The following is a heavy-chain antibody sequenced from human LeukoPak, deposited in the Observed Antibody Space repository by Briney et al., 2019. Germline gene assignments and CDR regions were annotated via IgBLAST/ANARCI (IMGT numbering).Heavy chain of an antibody. V-gene: IGHV3-20*04. CDR1: RFTPDDYG. D-gene: IGHD2-21*01. Sequence: GGSLRLSCAASRFTPDDYGMSWVRQAPRKGLEWVSGINWNGGSTGYADSVKGRFNISRDNAKNSLYLQMNSLRAEDTALYYCARALEVGIPDYWGQGTLVTVSS. J-gene: IGHJ4*02. CDR2: INWNGGST. CDR3: ARALEVGIPDY.